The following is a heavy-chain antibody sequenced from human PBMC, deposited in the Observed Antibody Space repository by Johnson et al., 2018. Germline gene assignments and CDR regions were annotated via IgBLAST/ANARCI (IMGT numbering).Heavy chain of an antibody. V-gene: IGHV3-7*01. CDR1: GFTFNLYW. CDR2: IYPDGSAD. CDR3: GREDWFSVDF. J-gene: IGHJ4*02. D-gene: IGHD3-9*01. Sequence: VQLVQSGGGLVQPGGSLRLSCAASGFTFNLYWMTWVRQAPGKGLERVAEIYPDGSADYFVASAKGRFTISRDNAKNSIYLQMNGLRAEDTAVYYCGREDWFSVDFWGQGTLVTVSS.